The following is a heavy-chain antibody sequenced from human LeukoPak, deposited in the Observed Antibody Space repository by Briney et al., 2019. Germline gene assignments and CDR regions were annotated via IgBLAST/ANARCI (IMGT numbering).Heavy chain of an antibody. Sequence: GASVKVSCKASGYTFTSYDINWVRQATGQGLEWMGWMNPNSGNTGYAQKFQGRVTMTRNTSISTAYMELSSLRSEDTAVYYCARVSSSWYGYYYYYYMDVWGKGTTVTISS. D-gene: IGHD6-13*01. J-gene: IGHJ6*03. V-gene: IGHV1-8*01. CDR2: MNPNSGNT. CDR1: GYTFTSYD. CDR3: ARVSSSWYGYYYYYYMDV.